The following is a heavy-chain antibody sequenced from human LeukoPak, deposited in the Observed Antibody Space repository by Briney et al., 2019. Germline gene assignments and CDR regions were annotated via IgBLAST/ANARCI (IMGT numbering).Heavy chain of an antibody. CDR1: GFTFGTYW. CDR3: GRERNFYYMDV. J-gene: IGHJ6*03. V-gene: IGHV3-74*01. Sequence: GGSLRLSCVASGFTFGTYWMHWVRQGPEKGLVWVAGITNDGTTGYADSEKGRFTISRDSAKSTVYLQMNSLSSEDTAVYYCGRERNFYYMDVWGKGTTVTVSS. CDR2: ITNDGTT.